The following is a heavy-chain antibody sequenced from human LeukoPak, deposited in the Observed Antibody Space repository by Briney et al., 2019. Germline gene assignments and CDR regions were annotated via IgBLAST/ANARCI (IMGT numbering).Heavy chain of an antibody. CDR2: ISGSGDAT. CDR1: GFSFTNA. J-gene: IGHJ4*02. Sequence: PGGSLRLPCAASGFSFTNAMSWVRQAPGKGLEWLSAISGSGDATYYADSVKGRFTISRDNSKKTLYLQMDSLRAEDTAVYYCAKHGGDYWGQGTQVTVSS. D-gene: IGHD3-16*01. V-gene: IGHV3-23*01. CDR3: AKHGGDY.